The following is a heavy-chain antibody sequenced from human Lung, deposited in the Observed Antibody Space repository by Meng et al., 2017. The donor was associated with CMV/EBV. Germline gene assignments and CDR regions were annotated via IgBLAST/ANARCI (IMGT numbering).Heavy chain of an antibody. Sequence: CKAAGYNFNNYYMHWVRQAPGHGLEWMGISNARGGTTTYAQKFQGRVTMTRDTSTSTLYMELSSLRSEDTAVYYCAKSYYGSYESLDDWGQGTLVTVSS. CDR1: GYNFNNYY. D-gene: IGHD3-10*01. J-gene: IGHJ4*02. CDR3: AKSYYGSYESLDD. V-gene: IGHV1-46*02. CDR2: SNARGGTT.